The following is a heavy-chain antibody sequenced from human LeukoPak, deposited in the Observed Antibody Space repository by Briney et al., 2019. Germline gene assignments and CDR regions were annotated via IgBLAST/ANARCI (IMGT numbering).Heavy chain of an antibody. Sequence: GGSLRLSCAASGFTFSSYWMSWVRQAPGKGLEWVANIKQDGSEKYYVDSVKGRFTISRDNAKNSLYLQMNSLRPEDTAVYYCARDPYSGSYGDYYYYYMDVWGKGTTVTISS. CDR3: ARDPYSGSYGDYYYYYMDV. D-gene: IGHD1-26*01. CDR2: IKQDGSEK. CDR1: GFTFSSYW. V-gene: IGHV3-7*03. J-gene: IGHJ6*03.